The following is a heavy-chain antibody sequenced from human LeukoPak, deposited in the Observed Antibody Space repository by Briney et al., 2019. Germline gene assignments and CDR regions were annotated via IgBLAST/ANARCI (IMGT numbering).Heavy chain of an antibody. CDR3: AKDRVVVVPAATGLDY. D-gene: IGHD2-2*01. V-gene: IGHV3-30*02. Sequence: GGSLRLSCAASGFTFSNYEMNWVRQAPGKGLEWVAFIRYDGSNKYYADSVKGRFTIARDNSKNTLYLQMNSLRAEDTAVYYCAKDRVVVVPAATGLDYWGQGTLVTVSS. J-gene: IGHJ4*02. CDR1: GFTFSNYE. CDR2: IRYDGSNK.